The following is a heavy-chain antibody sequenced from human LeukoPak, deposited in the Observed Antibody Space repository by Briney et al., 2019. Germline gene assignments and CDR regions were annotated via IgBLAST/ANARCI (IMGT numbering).Heavy chain of an antibody. V-gene: IGHV1-18*01. CDR1: GYTFTSYG. Sequence: GASVKVSCKASGYTFTSYGISWVRQAPGQGLEWMGWISAYNGNTNYAQKLQGRVTMTTDTSTSTAYMELRSLRSDDTAVYYCARESVSHSSGSYYFDYWGQGTLVTVSS. J-gene: IGHJ4*02. CDR3: ARESVSHSSGSYYFDY. CDR2: ISAYNGNT. D-gene: IGHD6-19*01.